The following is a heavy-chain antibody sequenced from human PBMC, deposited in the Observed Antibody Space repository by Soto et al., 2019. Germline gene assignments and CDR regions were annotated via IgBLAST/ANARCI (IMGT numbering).Heavy chain of an antibody. CDR3: ARSVVHCTNGVCYDDY. CDR1: GFTFSSYS. J-gene: IGHJ4*02. V-gene: IGHV3-21*01. D-gene: IGHD2-8*01. CDR2: ISSSSSYI. Sequence: GGSLRLSCAASGFTFSSYSMNWVRQAPGKGLEWVSSISSSSSYIYYADSVKGRFTISRDNAKNSLYLQMNSLRAEDTAVYYCARSVVHCTNGVCYDDYWGQGTLVTVSS.